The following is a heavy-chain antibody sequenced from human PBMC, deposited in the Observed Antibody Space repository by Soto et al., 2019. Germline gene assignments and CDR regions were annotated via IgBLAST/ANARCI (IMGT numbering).Heavy chain of an antibody. CDR2: IIPLFGTS. D-gene: IGHD3-22*01. CDR3: ARTCYDRSGYFYYYGMNC. J-gene: IGHJ6*02. V-gene: IGHV1-69*01. Sequence: SVKGTCMASGGTFSTDSINWVRQAPVQGLEGTGRIIPLFGTSNFAQKFRGRVTITADESTSRAYMELSSLRSEDTAVYYCARTCYDRSGYFYYYGMNCWGQGPTVTASS. CDR1: GGTFSTDS.